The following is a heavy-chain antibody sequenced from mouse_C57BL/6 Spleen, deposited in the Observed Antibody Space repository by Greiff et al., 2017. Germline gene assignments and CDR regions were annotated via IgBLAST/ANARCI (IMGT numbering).Heavy chain of an antibody. J-gene: IGHJ4*01. Sequence: QVQLQQPGAELVKPGASVKLSCKASGYTFTSYWMHWVKQRPGQGLEWIGMIHPNSGSTNYNEKFKSKATLTVDKSSSTAYMRLSSLTSEDATVYDCARDSSGSCAMDYWGQGTSVTVSS. CDR3: ARDSSGSCAMDY. V-gene: IGHV1-64*01. D-gene: IGHD3-2*02. CDR1: GYTFTSYW. CDR2: IHPNSGST.